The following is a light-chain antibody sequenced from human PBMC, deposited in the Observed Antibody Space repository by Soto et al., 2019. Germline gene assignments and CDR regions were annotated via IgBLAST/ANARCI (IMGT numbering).Light chain of an antibody. CDR3: LHECNYKYT. CDR1: RSISSY. Sequence: IQMTQSPSSLSASVGDRVTMTCRASRSISSYSNWYQQQPARAPKLXILGASTLQSGVPSRVSGXGSGTDFTVTIRCLQPEDFALYYSLHECNYKYTFRQGSKVDIK. J-gene: IGKJ2*01. CDR2: GAS. V-gene: IGKV1-6*01.